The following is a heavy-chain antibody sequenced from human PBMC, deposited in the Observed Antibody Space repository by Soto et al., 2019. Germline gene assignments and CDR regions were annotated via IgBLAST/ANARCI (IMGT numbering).Heavy chain of an antibody. V-gene: IGHV3-33*01. D-gene: IGHD6-13*01. J-gene: IGHJ4*02. Sequence: GGSMGLSCAVSGIAFSNYGVPGVRQAPGKGLEWVAIIWYDGSDEYYADSVKGRFTVSRDNSKDTVFLEMNNLRAEDTAVYYCARDRGTDSWFQWGFFDYWCQGILVSV. CDR2: IWYDGSDE. CDR3: ARDRGTDSWFQWGFFDY. CDR1: GIAFSNYG.